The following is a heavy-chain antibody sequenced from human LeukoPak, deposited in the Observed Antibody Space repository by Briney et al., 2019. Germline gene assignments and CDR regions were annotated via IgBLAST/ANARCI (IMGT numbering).Heavy chain of an antibody. V-gene: IGHV4-30-4*01. Sequence: SETLSLTCTVSGGSISSGDYYWSWIRQPPGKGLEWIGYIYYSGSTYYNPSLKSRVTISVDTSKNQFSLKLSSVTAADTAVYYCGRESGGANHFDYWGQGTLVTVSS. CDR2: IYYSGST. CDR1: GGSISSGDYY. CDR3: GRESGGANHFDY. J-gene: IGHJ4*02. D-gene: IGHD1-26*01.